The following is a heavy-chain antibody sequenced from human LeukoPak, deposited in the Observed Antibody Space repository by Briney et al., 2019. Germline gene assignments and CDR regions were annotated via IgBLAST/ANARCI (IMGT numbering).Heavy chain of an antibody. V-gene: IGHV3-23*01. CDR1: GFTFSNYV. J-gene: IGHJ4*02. Sequence: GGSLRLSCAASGFTFSNYVMSWVRQAPGKGPEWVSGINGGGGSTFYAESVTGRFTISRDNSKNTLFLQMNTLRAEDTAVYYCVKDGRRSPPCWGQGTLVTVSS. D-gene: IGHD2-15*01. CDR2: INGGGGST. CDR3: VKDGRRSPPC.